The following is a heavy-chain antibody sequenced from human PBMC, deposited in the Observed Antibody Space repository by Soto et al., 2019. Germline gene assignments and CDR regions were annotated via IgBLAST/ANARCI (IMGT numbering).Heavy chain of an antibody. J-gene: IGHJ4*02. CDR2: IKYDGAEK. CDR3: ARDGVAPGLYFDY. CDR1: GFTFSDYW. V-gene: IGHV3-7*05. D-gene: IGHD3-10*01. Sequence: HPGGSLRLSCAASGFTFSDYWMNWVRQAPGKGLEWVASIKYDGAEKSYVDSVKGRFTISRDNPKNSVYLQMASLRAEDTAVYYCARDGVAPGLYFDYWGQGTPVTVSS.